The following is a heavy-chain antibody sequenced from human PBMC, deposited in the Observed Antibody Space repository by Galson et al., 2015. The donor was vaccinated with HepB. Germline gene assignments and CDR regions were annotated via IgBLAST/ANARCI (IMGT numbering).Heavy chain of an antibody. CDR1: GFTFSSYA. CDR3: VKGGRRWLQSGYYYYYMDV. Sequence: SLRLSCAASGFTFSSYAMHWVRQAPGKGLEYVSAISSNGGSTYYADSVKGRFTISRDNSKNTLYLQMSSLRAEDTAVYYCVKGGRRWLQSGYYYYYMDVWGKGTTVTVSS. CDR2: ISSNGGST. D-gene: IGHD5-24*01. V-gene: IGHV3-64D*06. J-gene: IGHJ6*03.